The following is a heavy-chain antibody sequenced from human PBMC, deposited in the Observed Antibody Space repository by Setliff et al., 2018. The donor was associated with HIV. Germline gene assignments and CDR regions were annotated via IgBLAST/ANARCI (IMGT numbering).Heavy chain of an antibody. V-gene: IGHV4-39*01. Sequence: SETLSLTCTVSGGSISSGSYYWGWIRQPPGKGLEWIGSIYHSGSTYYNPSLKSRVTISVDTSKNQFSLKLSSVTAADTAVYYCARHVSGIAAAGTQFDYWGQGTLVTVSS. CDR2: IYHSGST. D-gene: IGHD6-13*01. J-gene: IGHJ4*02. CDR1: GGSISSGSYY. CDR3: ARHVSGIAAAGTQFDY.